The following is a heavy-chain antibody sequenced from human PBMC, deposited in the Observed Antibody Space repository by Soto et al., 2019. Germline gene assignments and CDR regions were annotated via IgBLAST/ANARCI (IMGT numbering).Heavy chain of an antibody. CDR3: AREGVPNYDFSFGDAFDI. J-gene: IGHJ3*02. CDR2: ISSNSSFI. Sequence: EVQLVESGGGLVKPGGSLRLSCAASGFTFDNYAMNWVRQAPGKGLEWVSSISSNSSFIYYADSVKGRFTVSRDNAKKSLSLQMTSLRAEDTAVYYCAREGVPNYDFSFGDAFDIWGQGTMVTVSS. V-gene: IGHV3-21*01. CDR1: GFTFDNYA. D-gene: IGHD3-3*01.